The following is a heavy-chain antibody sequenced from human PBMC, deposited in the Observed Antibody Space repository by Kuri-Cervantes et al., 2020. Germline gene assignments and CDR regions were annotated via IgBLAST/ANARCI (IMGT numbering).Heavy chain of an antibody. J-gene: IGHJ3*02. Sequence: ASVKVSCKASGGTFRNYAISWVRQAPGQGLEWMGWISAYNGDTNYAQKLQGRVTMTTDTSTSTAYMELRSLRSDDTAVYYCARDVNDSGAAFDIWGQGTMVTVSS. CDR1: GGTFRNYA. V-gene: IGHV1-18*01. D-gene: IGHD1-26*01. CDR3: ARDVNDSGAAFDI. CDR2: ISAYNGDT.